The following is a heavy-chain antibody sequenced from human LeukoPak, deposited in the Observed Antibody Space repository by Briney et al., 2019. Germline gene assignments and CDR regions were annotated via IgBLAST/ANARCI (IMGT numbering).Heavy chain of an antibody. J-gene: IGHJ2*01. CDR3: ARVYYSSSYDYWYFDL. Sequence: SETLSLTCTVSGGSIRSYYWSWIRQPPGKGLEWIGYIYYSGSNNYNTSLTSRVTISVGASKNQSSLKLSSVTAADTAVYYCARVYYSSSYDYWYFDLWGRGTLVTVSS. D-gene: IGHD6-13*01. CDR2: IYYSGSN. CDR1: GGSIRSYY. V-gene: IGHV4-59*01.